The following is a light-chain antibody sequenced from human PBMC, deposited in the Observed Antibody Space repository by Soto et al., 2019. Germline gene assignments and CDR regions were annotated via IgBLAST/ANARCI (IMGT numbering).Light chain of an antibody. Sequence: EIVMTQSPATLSVSPGEGATLYCRASQGIGTTLAWYQQKPGQTPRLLIYHAYIGATGVPARFSGSASGTEFTLTISSLQSEDFAVYYCQHYSDWPLTFGGGTRVENK. CDR3: QHYSDWPLT. J-gene: IGKJ4*01. CDR2: HAY. V-gene: IGKV3-15*01. CDR1: QGIGTT.